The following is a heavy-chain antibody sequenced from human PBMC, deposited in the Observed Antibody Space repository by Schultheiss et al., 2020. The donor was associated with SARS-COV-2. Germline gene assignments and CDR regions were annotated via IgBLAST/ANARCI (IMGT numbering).Heavy chain of an antibody. CDR1: GGSISSYY. D-gene: IGHD6-13*01. V-gene: IGHV4-4*07. CDR2: IYTSGST. Sequence: SETLSLTCTVSGGSISSYYWSWIRQPAGKGLEWIGRIYTSGSTNYNPSLKSRVTMSVDTSKNQFSLKLSSVTAADTAVYYCARVPWSYSSSWHPFDYWGQGTLVTVSS. CDR3: ARVPWSYSSSWHPFDY. J-gene: IGHJ4*02.